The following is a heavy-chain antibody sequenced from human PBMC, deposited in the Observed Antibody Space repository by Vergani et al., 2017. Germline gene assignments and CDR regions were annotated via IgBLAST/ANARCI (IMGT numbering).Heavy chain of an antibody. CDR2: ISGSGGST. Sequence: EVQLLESGGDLVQPGGSLRLSCAASGFTFNHYAMNWVRQAPGKGLEWGSGISGSGGSTYYAGSVKGRFTISRDSSKNTLYLQMNSLSAGDTAVYYCAKANPRNSGYDYLYYYHARDFWGQGTTVTVSS. CDR3: AKANPRNSGYDYLYYYHARDF. CDR1: GFTFNHYA. J-gene: IGHJ6*02. D-gene: IGHD5-12*01. V-gene: IGHV3-23*01.